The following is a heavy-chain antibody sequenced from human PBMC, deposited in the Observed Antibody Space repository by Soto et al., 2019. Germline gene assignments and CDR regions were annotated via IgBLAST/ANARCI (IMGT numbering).Heavy chain of an antibody. V-gene: IGHV3-7*03. Sequence: GGALRLSCAASAFTLSTYWMSLLRHAPGEGLEWVANIKRDGTERQYVDSGKGRGSIASDNAENSGYLQLSGRGGGDTADYYCANTSVLLPAATTGGARYNYY. J-gene: IGHJ6*01. CDR3: ANTSVLLPAATTGGARYNYY. CDR2: IKRDGTER. CDR1: AFTLSTYW. D-gene: IGHD2-2*01.